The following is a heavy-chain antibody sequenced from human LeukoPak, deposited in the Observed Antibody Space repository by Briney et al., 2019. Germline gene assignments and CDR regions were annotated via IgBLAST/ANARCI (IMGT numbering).Heavy chain of an antibody. D-gene: IGHD6-13*01. CDR2: INPTTGDT. Sequence: ASAKVSCKASGYTFTSYYMHWVRQAPGQGLEWMGIINPTTGDTTYAQKFQGRLTMTRDMSTSTVYMELSSLTSEDTAVFYCARYGFSTVWQGGWHAFDIWGQGTVVTVPS. J-gene: IGHJ3*02. CDR3: ARYGFSTVWQGGWHAFDI. CDR1: GYTFTSYY. V-gene: IGHV1-46*01.